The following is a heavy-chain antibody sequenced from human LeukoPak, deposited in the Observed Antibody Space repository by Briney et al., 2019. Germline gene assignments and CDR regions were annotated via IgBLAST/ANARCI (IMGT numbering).Heavy chain of an antibody. D-gene: IGHD5-24*01. CDR1: GYTFIDHY. CDR2: INPNTGGT. V-gene: IGHV1-2*02. J-gene: IGHJ4*02. Sequence: ASVKVSCKASGYTFIDHYIHWVRQAPGQGLEWMGWINPNTGGTHSAQKFQGRVTVTRDTSITTAYIELSSLTSDDTAVWFCARGARWQQSSIYFDYWGQGTLITVSS. CDR3: ARGARWQQSSIYFDY.